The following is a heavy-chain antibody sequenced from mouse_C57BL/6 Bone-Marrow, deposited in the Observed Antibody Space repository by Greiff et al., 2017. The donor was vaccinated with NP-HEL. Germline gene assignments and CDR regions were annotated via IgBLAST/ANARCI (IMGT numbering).Heavy chain of an antibody. Sequence: QVQLKQSGAELVKPGASVKMSCKASGYTFTSYWITWVKQRPGQGLEWIGDIYPGSGSTNYNEKFKSKATLTVDTSSSTAYMQLSSLTSEDSAVYYCAIYYGSSHWYFDVWGTGTTVTVSS. D-gene: IGHD1-1*01. CDR1: GYTFTSYW. J-gene: IGHJ1*03. CDR2: IYPGSGST. V-gene: IGHV1-55*01. CDR3: AIYYGSSHWYFDV.